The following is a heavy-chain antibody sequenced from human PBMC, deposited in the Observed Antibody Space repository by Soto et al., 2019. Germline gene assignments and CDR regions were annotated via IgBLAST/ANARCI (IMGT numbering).Heavy chain of an antibody. CDR3: ARGSTDSYPGSRIFDF. Sequence: GGSLRLSCVASGLTFGSRAMTWVRQAPGEGLQWVSTITDTGGDAKYADSVRGRFVISRDNSKKTLYLQMTSLTAEDSAMYYCARGSTDSYPGSRIFDFWGRGALVTVSS. CDR1: GLTFGSRA. D-gene: IGHD3-10*01. CDR2: ITDTGGDA. J-gene: IGHJ4*02. V-gene: IGHV3-23*01.